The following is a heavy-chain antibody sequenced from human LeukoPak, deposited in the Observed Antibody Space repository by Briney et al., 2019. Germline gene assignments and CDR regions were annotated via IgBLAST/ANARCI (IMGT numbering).Heavy chain of an antibody. CDR3: ARDRLRFLEWLSRPS. J-gene: IGHJ5*02. CDR1: GFIFSNLW. CDR2: IKQDGSEK. D-gene: IGHD3-3*01. V-gene: IGHV3-7*01. Sequence: GGSLRLSCAASGFIFSNLWMTWVRQAPGKGLEWVANIKQDGSEKYYVDSVKGRFTISRDNAKNSLYLQMNSLRAEDTAVYYCARDRLRFLEWLSRPSWGQGTLVTVSS.